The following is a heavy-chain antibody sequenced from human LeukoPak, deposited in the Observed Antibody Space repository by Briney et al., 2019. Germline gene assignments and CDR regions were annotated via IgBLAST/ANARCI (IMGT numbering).Heavy chain of an antibody. Sequence: GGSLRLSCAASGFTFSSYAMSWFRQAPGKGLEWVGFIRSKAYGGTTEYAASVKGRFTISRDDSKSIAYLQMNSLKTEDTAVYYCTRAGDSPDYDFWSGYLHFDYWGQGTLVTVSS. CDR3: TRAGDSPDYDFWSGYLHFDY. CDR2: IRSKAYGGTT. D-gene: IGHD3-3*01. J-gene: IGHJ4*02. V-gene: IGHV3-49*03. CDR1: GFTFSSYA.